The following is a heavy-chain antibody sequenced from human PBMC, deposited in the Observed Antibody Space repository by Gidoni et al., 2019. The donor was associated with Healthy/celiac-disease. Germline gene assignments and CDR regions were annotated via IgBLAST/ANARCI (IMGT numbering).Heavy chain of an antibody. CDR2: ISGSGGST. CDR1: GFTFSSYA. V-gene: IGHV3-23*01. Sequence: EVQLLEPGGGLVQPGGSLRLPWAASGFTFSSYAVSVVRRAPGKGLEWVSAISGSGGSTYYADSVKGRFTISRDNSKNTLYLQMNSLRAEDTAVYYCAKEGQMATGLPASFGWFDPWGQGTLVTVSS. D-gene: IGHD5-12*01. CDR3: AKEGQMATGLPASFGWFDP. J-gene: IGHJ5*02.